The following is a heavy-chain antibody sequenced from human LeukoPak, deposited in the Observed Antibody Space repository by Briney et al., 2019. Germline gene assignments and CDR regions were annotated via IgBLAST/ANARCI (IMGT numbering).Heavy chain of an antibody. CDR2: ISWNSGSI. Sequence: PGGSLRLSRAASGFTFDDYAMHWFRQAQGKGLEGVSGISWNSGSIGYADSVKGRFTISRDNAKNSLYLQMNSLRAEDTALYYCAKDMGYCSSTSCNDAFDIWGQGTMDTVSS. CDR1: GFTFDDYA. D-gene: IGHD2-2*01. V-gene: IGHV3-9*01. CDR3: AKDMGYCSSTSCNDAFDI. J-gene: IGHJ3*02.